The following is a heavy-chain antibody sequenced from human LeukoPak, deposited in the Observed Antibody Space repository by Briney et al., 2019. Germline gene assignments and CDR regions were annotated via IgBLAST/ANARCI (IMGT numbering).Heavy chain of an antibody. Sequence: DSVKLSCKASGYTFGQYSISWVRQAPVKGFEWMGWVTPSHTTRVYAQEFQGRVTMTGDTNTNTVSMELRSLRFDDTAVYFCARDYILPLETDNGDGFAIWGQGTVVTVSS. J-gene: IGHJ3*02. CDR1: GYTFGQYS. D-gene: IGHD3-3*02. V-gene: IGHV1-18*01. CDR2: VTPSHTTR. CDR3: ARDYILPLETDNGDGFAI.